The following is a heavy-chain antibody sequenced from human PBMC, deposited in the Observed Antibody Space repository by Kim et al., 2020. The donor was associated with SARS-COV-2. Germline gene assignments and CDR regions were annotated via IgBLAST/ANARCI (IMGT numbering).Heavy chain of an antibody. Sequence: YYNPSLKSRVTISVDTSKHQFSLKLSAVTAADTAVYYCVGVPAAIRYFDYWGQGTLVTVSS. D-gene: IGHD2-2*01. V-gene: IGHV4-39*01. J-gene: IGHJ4*02. CDR3: VGVPAAIRYFDY.